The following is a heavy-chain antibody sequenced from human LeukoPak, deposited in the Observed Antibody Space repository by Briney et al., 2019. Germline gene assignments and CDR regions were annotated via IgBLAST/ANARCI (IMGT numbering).Heavy chain of an antibody. CDR1: GYTFTSYG. V-gene: IGHV1-18*01. CDR3: ARASSVSVTTRFYWYFDL. CDR2: ISAYNGNT. J-gene: IGHJ2*01. Sequence: GASVKVSCKASGYTFTSYGISWVRQAPGQGLEWMGWISAYNGNTNYAQKLQGRVTMTTDTSTSTAYMELRSLKSDDTAVYYCARASSVSVTTRFYWYFDLWGRGTLVSVSS. D-gene: IGHD4-17*01.